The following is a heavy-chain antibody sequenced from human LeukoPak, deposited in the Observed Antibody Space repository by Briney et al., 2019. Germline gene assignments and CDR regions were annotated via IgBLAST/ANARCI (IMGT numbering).Heavy chain of an antibody. CDR3: ARGPLYMVRGVFYQD. CDR1: GGSISSYY. V-gene: IGHV4-59*01. D-gene: IGHD3-10*01. Sequence: SETLSLTCTVSGGSISSYYWSWIRQPPGKGLEWIGYIYYSGSTNYNPSLKSRVTISVDTSKNQFSLKLSSVTAADTAVYYCARGPLYMVRGVFYQDWGQGTLVTVSS. J-gene: IGHJ4*02. CDR2: IYYSGST.